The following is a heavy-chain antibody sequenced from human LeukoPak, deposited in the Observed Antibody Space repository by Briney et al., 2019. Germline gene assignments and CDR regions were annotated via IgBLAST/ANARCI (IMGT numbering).Heavy chain of an antibody. CDR3: ASEVVTSIEYFQH. Sequence: SETLSLTCAVYGESFSGYFWNWIRQPPGKGLEWIGEINHSGSTSNHNPSLKSRVTMSVDTSKNQFSLKLSSVTAADTAVYYCASEVVTSIEYFQHWGQGTLVTVSS. CDR1: GESFSGYF. J-gene: IGHJ1*01. D-gene: IGHD2-21*02. V-gene: IGHV4-34*01. CDR2: INHSGSTS.